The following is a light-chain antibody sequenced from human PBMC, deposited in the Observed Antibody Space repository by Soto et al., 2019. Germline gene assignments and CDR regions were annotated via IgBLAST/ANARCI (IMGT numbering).Light chain of an antibody. CDR1: TSIVGDNA. CDR2: NSN. V-gene: IGLV1-44*01. J-gene: IGLJ3*02. CDR3: GAWDDSLKASV. Sequence: QSVLTQPPSASGTPGQTITISCSGSTSIVGDNALNWYQQLPGTAPKLVIYNSNQRPSGVPDRFSGSKSGTSGSLAISGLQSEDEADYYCGAWDDSLKASVFGGGTKLTVL.